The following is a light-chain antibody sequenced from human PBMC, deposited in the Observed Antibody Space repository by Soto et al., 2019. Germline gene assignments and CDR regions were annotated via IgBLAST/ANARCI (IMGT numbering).Light chain of an antibody. J-gene: IGKJ4*01. V-gene: IGKV3-20*01. CDR3: QQYDSSLT. CDR1: HSVSSSY. CDR2: STS. Sequence: EIVLTQSPGTLSLSPGDRATLACRASHSVSSSYLAWYQQKPGQAPRLLIYSTSSRATGIPDRFSGGGSGTDFSLTISRLEPEDFAVYYCQQYDSSLTFGGGTKVDMK.